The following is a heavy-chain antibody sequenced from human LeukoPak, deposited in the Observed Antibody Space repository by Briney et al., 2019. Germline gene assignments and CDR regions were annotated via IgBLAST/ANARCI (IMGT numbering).Heavy chain of an antibody. V-gene: IGHV4-59*01. Sequence: SETLSLTCTVSGGSISSYYWSWIRQPPGKGLEWIGYIYYTGSTNYNPSLKSRVTISVDTSKNQFSLKLSSVTAADTAVYYCTREYSSGWSGTGYWGQGTLVTVSS. CDR3: TREYSSGWSGTGY. CDR2: IYYTGST. CDR1: GGSISSYY. J-gene: IGHJ4*02. D-gene: IGHD6-19*01.